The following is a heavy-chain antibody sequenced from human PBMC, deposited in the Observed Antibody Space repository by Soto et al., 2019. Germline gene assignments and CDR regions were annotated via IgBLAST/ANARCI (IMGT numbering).Heavy chain of an antibody. Sequence: GGSLRLSCAASGFTFSSYAMHWVRQAPGKGLEWVAVISYDGSNKYYADSVKGRFTISRDNSKNTLYLQMNSLRAEDTAVYYCARYITDPDYWGQGTLVTSPQ. J-gene: IGHJ4*02. CDR3: ARYITDPDY. CDR2: ISYDGSNK. D-gene: IGHD3-10*01. CDR1: GFTFSSYA. V-gene: IGHV3-30-3*01.